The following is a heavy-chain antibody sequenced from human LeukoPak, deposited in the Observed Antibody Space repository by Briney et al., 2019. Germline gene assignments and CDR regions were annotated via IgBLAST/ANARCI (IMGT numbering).Heavy chain of an antibody. Sequence: SVKASCTASGFTFTSSAMQWVRQARGQRLEWIGWIVVGSGNTNYAQKFQERVTITRDMSTSTAYMELSSLRSEDTAVYYCAANTDSSGYYADYWGQGTLVTVSS. D-gene: IGHD3-22*01. V-gene: IGHV1-58*02. CDR3: AANTDSSGYYADY. CDR2: IVVGSGNT. CDR1: GFTFTSSA. J-gene: IGHJ4*02.